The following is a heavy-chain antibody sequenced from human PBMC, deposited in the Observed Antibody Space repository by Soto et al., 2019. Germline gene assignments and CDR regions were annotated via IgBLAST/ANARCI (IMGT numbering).Heavy chain of an antibody. J-gene: IGHJ4*02. CDR1: GGSISSGDYY. V-gene: IGHV4-30-4*01. CDR3: ARRKYYYDSYFDY. Sequence: SETLSLTCTVSGGSISSGDYYWSWIRQPPGKGLEWIGYIYYSGSTYYNPSLKSRVTISVDTSKNQFSLKLSPVTAADTAVYYCARRKYYYDSYFDYWGQGTLVTVSS. D-gene: IGHD3-22*01. CDR2: IYYSGST.